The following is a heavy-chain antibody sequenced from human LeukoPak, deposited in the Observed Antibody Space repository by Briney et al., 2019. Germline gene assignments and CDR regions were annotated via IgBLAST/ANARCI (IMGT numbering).Heavy chain of an antibody. D-gene: IGHD6-13*01. CDR1: GFTFTNAW. J-gene: IGHJ4*02. CDR3: AGGPPLKTPPPGMAPPKVAAAEDY. V-gene: IGHV3-15*01. CDR2: IKSKAEGGTA. Sequence: GGSLRLSCAASGFTFTNAWMTWVRQAPGKGLEWVGLIKSKAEGGTADFGAPMKGRFAISRDDSKNTLYLQMNSLKIEDTAVYYCAGGPPLKTPPPGMAPPKVAAAEDYWGQGTLVTVSS.